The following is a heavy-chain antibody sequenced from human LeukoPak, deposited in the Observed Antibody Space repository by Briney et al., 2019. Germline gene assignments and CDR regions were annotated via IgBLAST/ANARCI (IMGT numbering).Heavy chain of an antibody. CDR1: GFTFDNYA. J-gene: IGHJ3*02. Sequence: GGSLRLSCAASGFTFDNYAMNWVRQAPGKGLEWLAYIRGGGGVTRYSDSVKDRFTISRDNSKNTLYLQMNSLRAENTAIYYCAKCSASYYNDAFDIWGRGTMVTVSS. D-gene: IGHD3-10*01. V-gene: IGHV3-23*01. CDR2: IRGGGGVT. CDR3: AKCSASYYNDAFDI.